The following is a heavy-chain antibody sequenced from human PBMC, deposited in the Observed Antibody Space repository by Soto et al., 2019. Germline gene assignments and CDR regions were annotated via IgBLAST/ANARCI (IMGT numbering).Heavy chain of an antibody. D-gene: IGHD6-13*01. CDR3: ARDVSPGSSSLYLDAFDI. Sequence: EVQLEESGGDLVQPGGSLRLSCAASGFTLSAYWMTWVRQAPGKGLEWVANINRDGSKKSYLDSVRGRFTISRDNVGNSLYHQMDSLRADDTALYYCARDVSPGSSSLYLDAFDIWGQGTIVSVSS. CDR2: INRDGSKK. J-gene: IGHJ3*02. CDR1: GFTLSAYW. V-gene: IGHV3-7*05.